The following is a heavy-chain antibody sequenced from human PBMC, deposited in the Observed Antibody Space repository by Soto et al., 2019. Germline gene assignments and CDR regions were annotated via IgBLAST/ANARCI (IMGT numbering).Heavy chain of an antibody. CDR1: GFSLTTRPRG. CDR2: IYWDDYK. CDR3: AHSQLYNGAWNEGTFDY. D-gene: IGHD1-1*01. J-gene: IGHJ4*02. Sequence: QITLKESGPTLVKPTQTLTLTCTFSGFSLTTRPRGVGWIRQPPGQALKWLALIYWDDYKRYNPSLKTRVTINNDTSKNQVVLTLTNMDPVDTATYYCAHSQLYNGAWNEGTFDYWGQGALVTVSS. V-gene: IGHV2-5*02.